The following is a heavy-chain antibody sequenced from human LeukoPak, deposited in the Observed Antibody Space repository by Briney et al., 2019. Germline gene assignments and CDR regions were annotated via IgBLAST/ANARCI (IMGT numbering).Heavy chain of an antibody. Sequence: ASVKVSFTTSGHTFINFGISWVRQPPGQGLKWMGWISAKSGNTEYAQNLQGRVTMTTDTSTSTAYMELRSLRSDDTAVYYCARDSSGLLFDYNSYYGLDVWGQGTAVIVSS. CDR3: ARDSSGLLFDYNSYYGLDV. CDR2: ISAKSGNT. CDR1: GHTFINFG. J-gene: IGHJ6*02. V-gene: IGHV1-18*01. D-gene: IGHD6-19*01.